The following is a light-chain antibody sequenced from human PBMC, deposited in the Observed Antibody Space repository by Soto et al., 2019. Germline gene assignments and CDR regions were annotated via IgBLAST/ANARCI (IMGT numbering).Light chain of an antibody. CDR3: QQSYSTPLLFT. CDR2: SAS. CDR1: QSISSY. Sequence: DIQMTQSPSSLSASVGDRVTITCRASQSISSYLNWYQQKPGKAPKLLIYSASSLQSGVPSRFSGSGSGTDFNLTISSLQPEYFATYYCQQSYSTPLLFTFGPGTKVDIK. J-gene: IGKJ3*01. V-gene: IGKV1-39*01.